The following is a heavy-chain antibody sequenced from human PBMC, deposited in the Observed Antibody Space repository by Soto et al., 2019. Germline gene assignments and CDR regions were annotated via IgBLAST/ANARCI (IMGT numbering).Heavy chain of an antibody. Sequence: QVQLAESGGGLVKSGGSLTLSCSTSGFFFTDYFMSWIRQAPGKGLEWVSYISPSGDVTHYADSVKGRFTISRDNTKNSLFLHRSSLRDDDTAVYYCARQLERRVGAASHWGQGTRVSVSS. V-gene: IGHV3-11*01. J-gene: IGHJ4*02. CDR1: GFFFTDYF. D-gene: IGHD1-26*01. CDR3: ARQLERRVGAASH. CDR2: ISPSGDVT.